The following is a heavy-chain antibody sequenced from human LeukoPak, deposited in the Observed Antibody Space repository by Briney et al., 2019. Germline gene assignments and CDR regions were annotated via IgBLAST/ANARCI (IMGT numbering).Heavy chain of an antibody. CDR2: IRYDGSDE. CDR1: GFTFSSYG. V-gene: IGHV3-30*02. J-gene: IGHJ2*01. Sequence: PGGSLRLSCVASGFTFSSYGMHWVRQPPGKGLEWVAFIRYDGSDEYYTDFVKGRLTISRDNSKNTLYLQMNSLGADDTAVYYCAKDRVQGSWYFDLWGRGTLVTVSS. CDR3: AKDRVQGSWYFDL. D-gene: IGHD3-10*01.